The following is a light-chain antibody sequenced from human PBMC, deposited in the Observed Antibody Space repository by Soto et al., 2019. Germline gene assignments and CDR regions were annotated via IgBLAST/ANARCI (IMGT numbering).Light chain of an antibody. J-gene: IGLJ2*01. CDR2: RNN. CDR3: AAWDAGVSGPA. CDR1: SSNIGSKY. V-gene: IGLV1-47*01. Sequence: QPVVTQPPSASGTPGQRVTISCSGSSSNIGSKYVYWYQQLPGTAPKLLMYRNNQRPSGVPDRFSGSKSGTSASLAISGLRSEDEADYYCAAWDAGVSGPAFGGGTKLTVL.